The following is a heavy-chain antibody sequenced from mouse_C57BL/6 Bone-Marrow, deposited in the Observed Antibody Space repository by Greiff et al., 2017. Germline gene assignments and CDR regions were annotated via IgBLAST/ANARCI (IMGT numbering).Heavy chain of an antibody. Sequence: QVQLQQSGAELVKPGASVKLSCKASGYTFTEYTIHWVKQRSGQGLEWIGWFYPGSGSIKYNEKFKDKATVTADKSSSTVYMELSRLTSEDSAVYFCARHEVYYGNYPYAMEYWGQGTSVTVSS. CDR1: GYTFTEYT. CDR3: ARHEVYYGNYPYAMEY. CDR2: FYPGSGSI. D-gene: IGHD2-1*01. V-gene: IGHV1-62-2*01. J-gene: IGHJ4*01.